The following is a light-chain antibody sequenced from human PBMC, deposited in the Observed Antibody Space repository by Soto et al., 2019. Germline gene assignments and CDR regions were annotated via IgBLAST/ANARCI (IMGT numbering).Light chain of an antibody. J-gene: IGKJ4*01. V-gene: IGKV3-15*01. CDR1: QSVSYN. Sequence: EIVMTQSPATLSVSPGETATLSCRASQSVSYNLAWYQQKPGQGPRLLIYGAFTRATGIPARFSGSGSGTEFTLTISRLQYEDFAVYYCQQYKKWPPLTFGGGTKVEIK. CDR2: GAF. CDR3: QQYKKWPPLT.